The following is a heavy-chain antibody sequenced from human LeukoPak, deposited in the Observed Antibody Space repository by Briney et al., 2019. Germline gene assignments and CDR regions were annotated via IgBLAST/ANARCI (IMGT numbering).Heavy chain of an antibody. CDR2: IYYSGST. Sequence: KTSETLSLTCTVSGGSISSSSYYWGWIRQPPGKGLEWIGSIYYSGSTYYNPSLKSRVTISVDTSKNQFSLKLSSVTAADTAVYYCARHGAATVTIFRYYYYMDVWGKGTTVTISS. J-gene: IGHJ6*03. CDR3: ARHGAATVTIFRYYYYMDV. D-gene: IGHD4-17*01. CDR1: GGSISSSSYY. V-gene: IGHV4-39*01.